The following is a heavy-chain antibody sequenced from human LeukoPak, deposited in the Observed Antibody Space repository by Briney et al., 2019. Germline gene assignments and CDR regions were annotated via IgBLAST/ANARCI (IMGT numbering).Heavy chain of an antibody. CDR2: IWYDGSNK. D-gene: IGHD3-9*01. V-gene: IGHV3-33*01. Sequence: GGSLRLSCAASGFTFSSYGMHWVRQAPGKGLEWVAVIWYDGSNKYYADSVKGRFTISRDNSKNTLYLQMNSLRAEDTAVYYCARTKYFDWLIRYYYYGMDVWGQGTTVTVSS. J-gene: IGHJ6*02. CDR3: ARTKYFDWLIRYYYYGMDV. CDR1: GFTFSSYG.